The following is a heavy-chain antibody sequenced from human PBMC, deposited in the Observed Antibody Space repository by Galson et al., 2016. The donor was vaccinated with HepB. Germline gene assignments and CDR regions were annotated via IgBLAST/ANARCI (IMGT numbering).Heavy chain of an antibody. V-gene: IGHV4-4*02. CDR1: SASITSSNW. J-gene: IGHJ5*01. D-gene: IGHD3-9*01. CDR3: AGGADILSSYYSRFDP. CDR2: IYHSEST. Sequence: ETLSLTCDVSSASITSSNWWSWVRQPPGKGLEWIGEIYHSESTNYNPSLKSRVIISVDNSKNQFSLKLTSVTAADTAIYYCAGGADILSSYYSRFDPWGQGILVTVSS.